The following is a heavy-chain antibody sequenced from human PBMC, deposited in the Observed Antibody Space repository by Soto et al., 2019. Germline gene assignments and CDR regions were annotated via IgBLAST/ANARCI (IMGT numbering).Heavy chain of an antibody. Sequence: ASVKVSCPSSGYTFTIYAMHWLRQAPGQRLEWMGWINAGNGNTKYSQKFQGRVTITRDTSASTAYMELSSLRSEDTAVYYCARGRAHSSGHRAFDSLGKGTLVTVS. CDR1: GYTFTIYA. V-gene: IGHV1-3*01. D-gene: IGHD6-19*01. CDR3: ARGRAHSSGHRAFDS. J-gene: IGHJ4*02. CDR2: INAGNGNT.